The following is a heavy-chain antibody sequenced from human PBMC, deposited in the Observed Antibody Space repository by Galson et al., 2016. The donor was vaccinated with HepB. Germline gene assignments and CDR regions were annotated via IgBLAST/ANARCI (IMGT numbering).Heavy chain of an antibody. CDR1: GGSVSSGDYY. V-gene: IGHV4-39*01. CDR2: ISYHGKT. CDR3: ASDDY. Sequence: SETLSLTCSLSGGSVSSGDYYWGWIRQPPGRGLEWIGAISYHGKTYYNPSLKSRVTISVDTSRNQFSLRLSSVTATDTAVYYCASDDYWGQGTLVTVSS. J-gene: IGHJ4*02. D-gene: IGHD3-3*01.